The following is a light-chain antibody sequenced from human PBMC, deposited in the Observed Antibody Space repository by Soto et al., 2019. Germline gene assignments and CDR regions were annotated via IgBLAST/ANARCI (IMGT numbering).Light chain of an antibody. V-gene: IGLV1-40*01. CDR1: SSNIGAGFD. Sequence: QSVLTQPPSVSGAPGQRVTISCTGSSSNIGAGFDVHWYQQLPGTAPKLLIYGNSNRPSGVPDRFSGSKSGTSASLAITGLQAEDEADYYCQSYDNSLSGPVFGGGTKLTV. CDR3: QSYDNSLSGPV. J-gene: IGLJ2*01. CDR2: GNS.